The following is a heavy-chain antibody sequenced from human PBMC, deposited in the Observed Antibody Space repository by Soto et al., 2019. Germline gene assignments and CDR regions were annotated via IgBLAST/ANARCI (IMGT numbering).Heavy chain of an antibody. V-gene: IGHV4-31*03. Sequence: SETLSLTCTVSGGSISSGGYYWSWIRQHPGKGLEWIGYIYYSGSTYYNPSLKSRVTISVDTSKNQFSLKLSSVTAADTAVYYCARSLRSGYYRGWFDPWGQGTLVTVSS. CDR1: GGSISSGGYY. J-gene: IGHJ5*02. CDR3: ARSLRSGYYRGWFDP. CDR2: IYYSGST. D-gene: IGHD3-3*01.